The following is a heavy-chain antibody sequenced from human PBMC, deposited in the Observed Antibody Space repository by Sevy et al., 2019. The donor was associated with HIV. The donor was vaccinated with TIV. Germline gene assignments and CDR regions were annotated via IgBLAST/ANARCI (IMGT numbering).Heavy chain of an antibody. Sequence: ASVKVSCKASGGTFSSYAISWVRQAPGQGLEWMGGIIPIFGTANYAQKFQGRVTITADKSTSTAYMELSSLRSEDTAVYYCARGRAYSGYDNYYYYMDVWGKGTTVTDSS. V-gene: IGHV1-69*06. D-gene: IGHD5-12*01. CDR2: IIPIFGTA. CDR3: ARGRAYSGYDNYYYYMDV. CDR1: GGTFSSYA. J-gene: IGHJ6*03.